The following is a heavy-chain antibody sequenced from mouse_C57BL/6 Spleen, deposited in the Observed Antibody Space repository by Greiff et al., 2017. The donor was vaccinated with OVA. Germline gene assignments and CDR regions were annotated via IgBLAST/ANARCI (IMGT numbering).Heavy chain of an antibody. CDR1: GFTFSSYG. J-gene: IGHJ4*01. V-gene: IGHV5-6*01. CDR3: ASSLPYYYGSSYEAMDY. Sequence: EVKLMESGGDLVKPGGSLKLSCAASGFTFSSYGMSWVRQTPDQRLEWVATISSGGSYTYYPDSVKGRFTFSRDNAKNTLYLQMSSLKSEDTAMYYCASSLPYYYGSSYEAMDYWGQGTSVTVSS. D-gene: IGHD1-1*01. CDR2: ISSGGSYT.